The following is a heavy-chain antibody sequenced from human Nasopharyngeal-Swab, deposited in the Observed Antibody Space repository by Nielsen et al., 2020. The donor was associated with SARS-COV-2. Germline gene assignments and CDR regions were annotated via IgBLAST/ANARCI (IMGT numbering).Heavy chain of an antibody. V-gene: IGHV4-34*01. J-gene: IGHJ4*02. Sequence: WIRQPPGKGLEWSGEINHSGSTKYNPSLKSRVTISGDTSKNQLSLKLSSVTAADTAVYYCARYSRSSWSSRRDYWGQGTLVTVSS. CDR3: ARYSRSSWSSRRDY. CDR2: INHSGST. D-gene: IGHD6-13*01.